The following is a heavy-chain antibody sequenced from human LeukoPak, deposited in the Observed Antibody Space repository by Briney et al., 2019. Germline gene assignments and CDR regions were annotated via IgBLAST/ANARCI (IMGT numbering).Heavy chain of an antibody. D-gene: IGHD2-15*01. CDR2: FYPGDSHT. V-gene: IGHV5-51*01. CDR3: VRTPTCSSGTCYPNWFDS. Sequence: NPGESLKISCQGSGYSFTNNWIGWVRHMPGEGLDWMAIFYPGDSHTKYNPSFQGQVTISADKSSSTAYLQWISLRASDTAIYYCVRTPTCSSGTCYPNWFDSWGQGTLVTVSS. CDR1: GYSFTNNW. J-gene: IGHJ5*01.